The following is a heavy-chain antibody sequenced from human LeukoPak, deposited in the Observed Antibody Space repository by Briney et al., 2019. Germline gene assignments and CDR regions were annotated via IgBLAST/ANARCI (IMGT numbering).Heavy chain of an antibody. CDR1: GYTFTGYY. J-gene: IGHJ6*03. D-gene: IGHD1-26*01. V-gene: IGHV1-2*02. CDR3: ATVGGTAGYYYYYMDV. CDR2: INPNSGGT. Sequence: ASVKVSCKASGYTFTGYYMHWVRQAPGQGLEWMGWINPNSGGTNYAQKFQGRVTMTEDTSTDTAYMELSSLRSEDTAVYYCATVGGTAGYYYYYMDVWGKGTTVTVSS.